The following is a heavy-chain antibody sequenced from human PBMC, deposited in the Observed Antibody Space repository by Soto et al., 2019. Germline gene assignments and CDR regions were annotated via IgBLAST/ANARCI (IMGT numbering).Heavy chain of an antibody. Sequence: SETLSLTCTVSGGSISSHYWSWVRQAPGKGLEWIGHIYYRGSNSYNPSLRSRSTISVDTSNNQFSLKLNSVTTADTAVYYCARDGREASGMDVWGQGTKVTVSS. J-gene: IGHJ6*02. V-gene: IGHV4-59*11. CDR3: ARDGREASGMDV. CDR2: IYYRGSN. CDR1: GGSISSHY. D-gene: IGHD1-26*01.